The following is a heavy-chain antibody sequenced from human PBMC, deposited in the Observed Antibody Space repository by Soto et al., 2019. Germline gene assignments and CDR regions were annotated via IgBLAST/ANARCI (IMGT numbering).Heavy chain of an antibody. V-gene: IGHV3-23*01. CDR3: AKNTFFDY. Sequence: PGGSLRLSCTASGLTFSGHWMSWVRQAPGKGLEWVSGISGGGGSTYYADSVKGRFTISRDNSKNTLYLQMNSLRAEDTAVYYCAKNTFFDYWGQGTLVTVSS. J-gene: IGHJ4*02. CDR2: ISGGGGST. CDR1: GLTFSGHW.